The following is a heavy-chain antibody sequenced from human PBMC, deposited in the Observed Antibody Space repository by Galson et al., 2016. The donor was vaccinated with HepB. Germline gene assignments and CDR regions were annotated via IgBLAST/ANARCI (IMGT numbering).Heavy chain of an antibody. CDR1: GYTFTGYY. J-gene: IGHJ4*02. CDR2: INPNSGGT. Sequence: SVKVSCKASGYTFTGYYLHWVRQAPGQGLEWMGRINPNSGGTNYAQKFQGRVTMTRDTSISTAYMELSRLRSDETVVYYCARGGYGGFGELLLDYWGQGTLVTVSS. D-gene: IGHD3-10*01. V-gene: IGHV1-2*05. CDR3: ARGGYGGFGELLLDY.